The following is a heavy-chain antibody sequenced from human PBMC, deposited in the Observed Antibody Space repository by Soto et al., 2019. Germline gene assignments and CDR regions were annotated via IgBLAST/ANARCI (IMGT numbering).Heavy chain of an antibody. D-gene: IGHD5-12*01. Sequence: QVQLVQSGGEVKKPGASVTVSCKASGYSFSSYTINWVRQAHGQGLEWLGWIRAYNGNTKYVETLQGRVTMTTDTSTSTAYMELRNLGSDDTAVYYCARESKKWPDFWGPGTLVTVSS. CDR3: ARESKKWPDF. CDR2: IRAYNGNT. V-gene: IGHV1-18*04. CDR1: GYSFSSYT. J-gene: IGHJ4*02.